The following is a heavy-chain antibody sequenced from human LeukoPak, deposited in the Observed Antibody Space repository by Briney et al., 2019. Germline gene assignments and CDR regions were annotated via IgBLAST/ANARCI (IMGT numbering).Heavy chain of an antibody. D-gene: IGHD3-3*01. J-gene: IGHJ4*02. CDR3: ARQSYYDFWGGYYYFDY. CDR2: INPNSGGT. V-gene: IGHV1-2*02. CDR1: GYTFTGYY. Sequence: ASVKVSCKASGYTFTGYYMHWVRQAPGQGLEWMGWINPNSGGTNYAQKFQGRVTMTRDTSISTAYMELSRLRSDDTAVYYCARQSYYDFWGGYYYFDYWGQGTLVTVSS.